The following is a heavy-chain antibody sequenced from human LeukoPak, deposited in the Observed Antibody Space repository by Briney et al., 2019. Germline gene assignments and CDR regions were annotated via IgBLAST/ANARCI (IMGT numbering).Heavy chain of an antibody. CDR3: ARDEYYGSGSKSDY. CDR2: ICSISSYI. Sequence: PGGSLRLSCAASGFTLSSYSMNWVRQAPGKGLEGVSSICSISSYIYYADSVKGRFTISRDNAKNSLYLQMNSVRAEDTAVYYCARDEYYGSGSKSDYWGQGTLVTVSS. D-gene: IGHD3-10*01. J-gene: IGHJ4*02. V-gene: IGHV3-21*01. CDR1: GFTLSSYS.